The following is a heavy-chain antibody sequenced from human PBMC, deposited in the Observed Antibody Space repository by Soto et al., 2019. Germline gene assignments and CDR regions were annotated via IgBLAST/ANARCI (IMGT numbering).Heavy chain of an antibody. CDR1: GGDLTNSG. J-gene: IGHJ4*02. V-gene: IGHV1-69*04. CDR2: IFPLLAMV. Sequence: QVHLVQSGAEMKKPGSSVKVSCKVSGGDLTNSGISWVRQAPGQELEWMGGIFPLLAMVDYSQKFQGRVTITADESTNTAYMDLGSLKSDDTAVYDCAKEDGTGFKSWGQGTLVIVSS. CDR3: AKEDGTGFKS. D-gene: IGHD1-1*01.